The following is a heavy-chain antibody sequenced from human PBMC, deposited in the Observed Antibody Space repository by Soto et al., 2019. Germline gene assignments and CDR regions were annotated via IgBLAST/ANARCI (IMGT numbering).Heavy chain of an antibody. CDR1: GYSLTDNG. V-gene: IGHV1-8*01. J-gene: IGHJ6*03. Sequence: QAYLEQSGAEVKKPGAYVKVSCKASGYSLTDNGITWLRQASGQGLEYVGWISPDSGKTDYAQKFQGRVTMTRDTSINTVYMELSRLRSDDTAVYYWARVYGYYYYYMDVWGKGTTVTVSS. D-gene: IGHD2-8*01. CDR3: ARVYGYYYYYMDV. CDR2: ISPDSGKT.